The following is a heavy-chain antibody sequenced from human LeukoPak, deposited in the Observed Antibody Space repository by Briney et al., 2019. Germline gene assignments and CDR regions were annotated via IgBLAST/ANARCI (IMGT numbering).Heavy chain of an antibody. Sequence: SETLSLTCTVSGGSISSYYWSWIRQPPGKGLEWIGYIYSSGSTNFNPSLKSRVTISVDTSKNQFSLKLSSVTAADTAVYYCARSFAGATPYFDYWGQGTLVTVSS. CDR1: GGSISSYY. CDR3: ARSFAGATPYFDY. J-gene: IGHJ4*02. D-gene: IGHD1-26*01. CDR2: IYSSGST. V-gene: IGHV4-59*01.